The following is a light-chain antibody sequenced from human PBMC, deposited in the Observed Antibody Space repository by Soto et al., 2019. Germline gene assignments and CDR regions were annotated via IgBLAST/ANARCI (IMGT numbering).Light chain of an antibody. CDR3: ETWDSNPRV. CDR2: LEGSGSY. Sequence: QLVLTQSSSASASLGSSVKLTCTLSSGHSSYIIAWHQQQPGKAPRYLMKLEGSGSYNKGSGVPDRFSGSSSGADRYLTISNLRFEDEADYYCETWDSNPRVFGTGTNLTVL. CDR1: SGHSSYI. J-gene: IGLJ1*01. V-gene: IGLV4-60*02.